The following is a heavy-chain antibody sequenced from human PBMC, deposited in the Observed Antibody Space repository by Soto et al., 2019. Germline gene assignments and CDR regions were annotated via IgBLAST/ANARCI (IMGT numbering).Heavy chain of an antibody. CDR3: ARDGPPTDY. V-gene: IGHV1-18*01. CDR1: ASTFPLYQ. Sequence: QVQLVQSGAEVKKPGTSGRVSPRVTASTFPLYQTSGAIQAPGQGLQRMGGFSAYKGKTIYAQKHQGRVTMTTDTSTSTAYMELRSLRSDDTAVYYCARDGPPTDYWGQGTLVTVSS. J-gene: IGHJ4*02. CDR2: FSAYKGKT.